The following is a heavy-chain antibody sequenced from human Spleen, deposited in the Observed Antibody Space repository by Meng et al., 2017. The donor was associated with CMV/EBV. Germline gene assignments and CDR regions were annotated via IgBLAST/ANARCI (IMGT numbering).Heavy chain of an antibody. V-gene: IGHV3-11*04. J-gene: IGHJ5*02. CDR2: ISSSSVTK. D-gene: IGHD1-7*01. CDR1: GFIFSDYY. Sequence: CAASGFIFSDYYMSWVRQAPGKGLQWLSYISSSSVTKRYADSVQGRFTVSRDNAKNTLYLQMNSLRAEDTAVYFCARGGYNWNCRFDAWGQGILVTVSS. CDR3: ARGGYNWNCRFDA.